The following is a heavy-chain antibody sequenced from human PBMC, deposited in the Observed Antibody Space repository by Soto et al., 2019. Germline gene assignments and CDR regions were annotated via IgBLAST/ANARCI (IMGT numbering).Heavy chain of an antibody. D-gene: IGHD1-26*01. V-gene: IGHV4-4*07. CDR1: GASLSRYY. J-gene: IGHJ5*02. CDR2: IYATGDT. CDR3: VRDGTKNLRDRFDP. Sequence: SETLSLTCNVSGASLSRYYWSWIRQPPGKGLEWIGRIYATGDTDYNPSLKSRISMSVDMSKKQFSLTLRSVTAADTAIYYCVRDGTKNLRDRFDPWGRGTLVTVSS.